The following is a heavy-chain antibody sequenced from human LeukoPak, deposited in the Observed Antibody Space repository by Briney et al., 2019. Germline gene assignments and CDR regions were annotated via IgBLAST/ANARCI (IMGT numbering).Heavy chain of an antibody. J-gene: IGHJ4*02. V-gene: IGHV3-21*01. CDR1: GFTFSSYS. D-gene: IGHD5-12*01. CDR3: AREGDSGYVELDS. CDR2: ISSSSRYI. Sequence: GGSLRLSCAASGFTFSSYSMNWVRQAPGKGLEWVSCISSSSRYIYYADSVKGRFTISRDNAKNSLNLQMNSLRAEDTAVYYCAREGDSGYVELDSWGQGTLVTVSS.